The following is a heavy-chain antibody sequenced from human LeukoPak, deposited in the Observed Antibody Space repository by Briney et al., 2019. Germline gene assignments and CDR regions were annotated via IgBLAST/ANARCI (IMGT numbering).Heavy chain of an antibody. Sequence: GGSLRLSCAASGFTFSRYEMNWVRQAPGKGLEWVSYISSSGSTIYYADSVKGRFTISRDNAKNSLYLQMNSLRAEDTAVYYCARPQDSSSWYSAYFDYWGQGNLVTVSS. CDR3: ARPQDSSSWYSAYFDY. CDR1: GFTFSRYE. CDR2: ISSSGSTI. D-gene: IGHD6-13*01. V-gene: IGHV3-48*03. J-gene: IGHJ4*02.